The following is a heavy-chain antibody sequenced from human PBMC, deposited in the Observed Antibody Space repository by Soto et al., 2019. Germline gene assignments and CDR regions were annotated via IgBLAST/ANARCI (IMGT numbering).Heavy chain of an antibody. J-gene: IGHJ4*02. CDR3: ARDRGYYDSSGYYSWDY. CDR1: GGSINNYY. CDR2: IYYSGST. D-gene: IGHD3-22*01. Sequence: PSETLSLTCTVSGGSINNYYWSWIRQPPGKGLEWIGYIYYSGSTNYNPSLKSRVTISVDTSKNQFSLKLSSVTAADTAVYYCARDRGYYDSSGYYSWDYWGQGTLVTVSS. V-gene: IGHV4-59*01.